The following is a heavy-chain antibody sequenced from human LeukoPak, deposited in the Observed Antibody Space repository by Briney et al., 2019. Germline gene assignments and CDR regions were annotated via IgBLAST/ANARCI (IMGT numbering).Heavy chain of an antibody. J-gene: IGHJ3*02. CDR2: VYSGGST. CDR1: GFTVITNY. CDR3: ARAAAGTGGAFDI. V-gene: IGHV3-53*01. Sequence: GGSLRLSCAVSGFTVITNYMNWVRQAPGKGLEWVAVVYSGGSTFYADSVKGRFTISRDNSKNTLYLQMNSLRAEDTAVYYCARAAAGTGGAFDIWGQGTMVTVSS. D-gene: IGHD6-13*01.